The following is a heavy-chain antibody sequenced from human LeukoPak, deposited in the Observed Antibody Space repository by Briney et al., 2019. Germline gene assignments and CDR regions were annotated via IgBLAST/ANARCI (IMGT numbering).Heavy chain of an antibody. Sequence: GESLKISCKGSGYSFTSYWIGWVRQMPGKGLEWMGIIYPGDSGTRYSPSFQGQVTISADKSISTAYLQWSSLKASDTAMYYCARPQVSDYGDYGLDYWGQGTLVTVSS. CDR1: GYSFTSYW. J-gene: IGHJ4*02. D-gene: IGHD4-17*01. CDR2: IYPGDSGT. CDR3: ARPQVSDYGDYGLDY. V-gene: IGHV5-51*01.